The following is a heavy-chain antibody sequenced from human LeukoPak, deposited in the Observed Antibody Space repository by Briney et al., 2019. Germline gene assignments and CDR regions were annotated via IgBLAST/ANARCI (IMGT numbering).Heavy chain of an antibody. D-gene: IGHD2-15*01. CDR2: IWYDGSNK. Sequence: GRSLRLSCAASGSTFSSYGMHWVRQAPGKGLEWVAVIWYDGSNKYYADSVKGRFTISRDKSKNTLYLQMNSLRAEDTAVYYCARRYCSGGSCYGGNDAFDIWGQGTMVTVSS. CDR1: GSTFSSYG. J-gene: IGHJ3*02. V-gene: IGHV3-33*01. CDR3: ARRYCSGGSCYGGNDAFDI.